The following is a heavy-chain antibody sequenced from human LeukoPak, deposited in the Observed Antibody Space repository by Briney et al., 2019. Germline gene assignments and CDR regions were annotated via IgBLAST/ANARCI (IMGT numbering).Heavy chain of an antibody. J-gene: IGHJ6*03. V-gene: IGHV1-69*05. CDR1: VGTLRRYA. CDR3: ARVHPGQVGDSSGYYPRWYYYMDV. D-gene: IGHD3-22*01. CDR2: IIPIFCTE. Sequence: SVHVSCKACVGTLRRYAISWVGPAPAQGLEWMGGIIPIFCTENYAQKFQGKVTITTDESTSTAYMELSSLRSEDTAVYYCARVHPGQVGDSSGYYPRWYYYMDVWGKGTTVTVSS.